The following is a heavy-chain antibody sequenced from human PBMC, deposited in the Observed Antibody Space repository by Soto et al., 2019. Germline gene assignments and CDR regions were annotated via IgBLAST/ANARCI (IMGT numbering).Heavy chain of an antibody. J-gene: IGHJ4*02. Sequence: QVQLQESGPGLVKPSETLSLTCTVSGGSISSYYWSWIRQPPGKGLEWIGYIYYSGSTNYNPSLKSRVPISVDTSKHQLSLKLNSMTAADTAVYYCARHNYGSGSTYFDYWGQGTLVTVSS. CDR1: GGSISSYY. CDR3: ARHNYGSGSTYFDY. V-gene: IGHV4-59*08. D-gene: IGHD3-10*01. CDR2: IYYSGST.